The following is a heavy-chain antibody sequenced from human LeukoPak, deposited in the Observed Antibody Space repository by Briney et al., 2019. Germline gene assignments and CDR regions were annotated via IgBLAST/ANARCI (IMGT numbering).Heavy chain of an antibody. Sequence: SSETLSLTCTVSGVSISSYYWSWLRQPPGKGLEWIGYIYTSGSTNYNPSLKSRVTISVDTSKNQFSLKLSSVTAADMAVYYCARWGGNSFYYYYYMDVWGKGTTVTVSS. CDR2: IYTSGST. CDR1: GVSISSYY. CDR3: ARWGGNSFYYYYYMDV. V-gene: IGHV4-4*09. J-gene: IGHJ6*03. D-gene: IGHD4-23*01.